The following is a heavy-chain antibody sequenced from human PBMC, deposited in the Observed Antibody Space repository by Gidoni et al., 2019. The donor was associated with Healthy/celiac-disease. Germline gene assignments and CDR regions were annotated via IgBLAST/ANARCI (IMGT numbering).Heavy chain of an antibody. CDR3: ARLTLEGFGESYFDY. CDR1: GYSFTSYW. V-gene: IGHV5-51*01. CDR2: IYPGDSDT. J-gene: IGHJ4*02. Sequence: EVQLVQSGAEVKKPGASLKISCQGSGYSFTSYWICWVRQMPGKGLEWMGIIYPGDSDTRYSPSFQGQVTSSADKSSSTAYLQWSSLKASDTAMYYCARLTLEGFGESYFDYWGQGTLVTVSS. D-gene: IGHD3-10*01.